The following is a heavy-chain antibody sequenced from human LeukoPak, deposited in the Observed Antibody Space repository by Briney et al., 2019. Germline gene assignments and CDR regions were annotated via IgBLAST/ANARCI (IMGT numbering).Heavy chain of an antibody. CDR1: NGSISRYY. V-gene: IGHV4-59*13. D-gene: IGHD3-22*01. Sequence: SETLSLTCSVSNGSISRYYWNWIRQSPGKGLEWIGFVYSSGTTSFNPSLESRVTISLDTSRSQFSLKLRSVTTADTAVYYCARVSLHLRYYYDSSGYYYDYWGQGTLVTVSS. CDR3: ARVSLHLRYYYDSSGYYYDY. CDR2: VYSSGTT. J-gene: IGHJ4*02.